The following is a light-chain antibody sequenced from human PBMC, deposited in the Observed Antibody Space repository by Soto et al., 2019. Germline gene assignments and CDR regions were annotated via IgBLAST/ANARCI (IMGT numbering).Light chain of an antibody. CDR3: SSYTSSSTYV. J-gene: IGLJ1*01. CDR2: DVS. V-gene: IGLV2-14*01. CDR1: SSDVGGYHY. Sequence: QSALTQPASVSGSPGQSITISCTGTSSDVGGYHYVSWYQQHPGKAPKLMIYDVSNRPSGVSNRFSGSKSGNTASLTISGLQYEDEADYYCSSYTSSSTYVFGTGTKVTVL.